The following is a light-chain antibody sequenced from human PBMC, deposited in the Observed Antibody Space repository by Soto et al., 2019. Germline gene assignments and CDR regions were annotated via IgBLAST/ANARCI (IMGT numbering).Light chain of an antibody. CDR2: DAS. J-gene: IGKJ4*01. V-gene: IGKV3-11*01. CDR3: QQRSHWPPLT. CDR1: QSVRTY. Sequence: EIVLTQSPATLSMSPGERATLSCRASQSVRTYLAWYQQKPGQAPRLLIFDASNRASGIPSRFSGSGSGTNFTLTISRLESEDFAVYFCQQRSHWPPLTFGGGTKVEIK.